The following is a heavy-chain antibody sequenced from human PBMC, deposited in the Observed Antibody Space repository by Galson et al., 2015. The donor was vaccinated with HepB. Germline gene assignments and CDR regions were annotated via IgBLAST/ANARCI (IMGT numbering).Heavy chain of an antibody. CDR2: IVVGSDIT. J-gene: IGHJ3*01. V-gene: IGHV1-58*02. D-gene: IGHD3-22*01. CDR3: AATRDYSDRSGYYSINSGDGFDV. CDR1: GFIFQSSA. Sequence: SVKVSCKASGFIFQSSAIQWVRQARGQRPEWMGWIVVGSDITNFAQRFQDRVTITRDMSTNTVYMELSRLRSEDTAVYYCAATRDYSDRSGYYSINSGDGFDVWGQGTMVTVSS.